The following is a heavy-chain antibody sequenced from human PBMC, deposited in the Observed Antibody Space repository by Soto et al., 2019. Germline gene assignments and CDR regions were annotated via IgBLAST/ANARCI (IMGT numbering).Heavy chain of an antibody. Sequence: GGSLRLSCAASGFTFSSYAMHWVRQAPGKGLEWVAVISYDGSNKYYADSVKGRFTISRDNSKTTLYLQMNSLRAEDTAVYYCARDGTTVTTGYFDYWGQGTLVTVSS. V-gene: IGHV3-30-3*01. CDR3: ARDGTTVTTGYFDY. D-gene: IGHD4-17*01. J-gene: IGHJ4*02. CDR2: ISYDGSNK. CDR1: GFTFSSYA.